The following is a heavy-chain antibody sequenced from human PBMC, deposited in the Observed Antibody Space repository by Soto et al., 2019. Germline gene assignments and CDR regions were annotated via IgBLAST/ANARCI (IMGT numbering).Heavy chain of an antibody. V-gene: IGHV1-69*02. CDR1: GGTFGSYT. CDR3: ATLGERWVVITGMDV. Sequence: GASVKVSCKASGGTFGSYTISWVRQAPGRGLEWMGRIIPILGIANYAQKFQGRVTITEDKSTDTAYMELSSLRSEDTAVYYCATLGERWVVITGMDVWGQGTTVTVSS. D-gene: IGHD3-22*01. CDR2: IIPILGIA. J-gene: IGHJ6*02.